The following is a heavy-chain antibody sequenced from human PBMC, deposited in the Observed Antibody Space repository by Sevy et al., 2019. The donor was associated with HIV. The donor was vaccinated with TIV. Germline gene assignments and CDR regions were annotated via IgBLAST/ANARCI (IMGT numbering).Heavy chain of an antibody. V-gene: IGHV3-9*01. D-gene: IGHD6-19*01. CDR3: AKGPIAHMYSSGWYFDL. CDR1: GFTFSSYA. CDR2: ISWNSGSI. Sequence: GGSLRLSCAASGFTFSSYAMHWVRQAPGKGLEWVSGISWNSGSIGYADSVKGRFTISRDNAKNSLYLQMNSLRAEDTALYYCAKGPIAHMYSSGWYFDLWGRGTLVTVSS. J-gene: IGHJ2*01.